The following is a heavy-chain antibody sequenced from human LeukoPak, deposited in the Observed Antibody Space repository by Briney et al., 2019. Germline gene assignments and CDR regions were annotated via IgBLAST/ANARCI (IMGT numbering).Heavy chain of an antibody. Sequence: SETLSLTCAVSGGSLSGYYWTWIRQPPGKGLEWIGEINHSGSTNYNPSLKSRVTISVDTSKNQFSLKLSSVTAADTAVYYCARSHWGPFGSRIANWFGPWGQGTLVTVSS. V-gene: IGHV4-34*01. CDR1: GGSLSGYY. CDR2: INHSGST. J-gene: IGHJ5*02. CDR3: ARSHWGPFGSRIANWFGP. D-gene: IGHD7-27*01.